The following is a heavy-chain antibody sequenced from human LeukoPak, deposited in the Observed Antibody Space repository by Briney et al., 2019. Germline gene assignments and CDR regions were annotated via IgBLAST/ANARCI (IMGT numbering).Heavy chain of an antibody. CDR3: ARAYSGSYYYY. V-gene: IGHV1-18*01. J-gene: IGHJ4*02. D-gene: IGHD1-26*01. CDR2: ISAYNGNT. Sequence: SVKVSCKASGYTFTSYGISWVRPAPGQGLEWMGWISAYNGNTDYAQKFQGRVTMTTDTSTSTAYMEVRSLRSDDTAVYYCARAYSGSYYYYWGQGTHDPVSS. CDR1: GYTFTSYG.